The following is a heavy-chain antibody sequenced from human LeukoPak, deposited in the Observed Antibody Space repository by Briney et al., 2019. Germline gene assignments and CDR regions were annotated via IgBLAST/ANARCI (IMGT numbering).Heavy chain of an antibody. V-gene: IGHV1-8*01. CDR1: GYTFTSYD. Sequence: ASVTVSCKASGYTFTSYDINWVRQAAGQGLGWMGWMNPNSGNTVYAQKFQGRVTMTRNTSISTAYMELSSLRSEDTAVYYCARGDEAYCSGGSCYPSYWGQGTLVTVSS. J-gene: IGHJ4*02. D-gene: IGHD2-15*01. CDR3: ARGDEAYCSGGSCYPSY. CDR2: MNPNSGNT.